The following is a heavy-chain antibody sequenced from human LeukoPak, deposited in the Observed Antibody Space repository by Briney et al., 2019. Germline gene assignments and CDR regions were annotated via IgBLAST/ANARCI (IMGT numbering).Heavy chain of an antibody. J-gene: IGHJ4*02. Sequence: GGSLRLSCAASGFTFSDYYMSWIRQAPGKGLEWVSYISSSGSTIYYADSVKGRFTISRDNAKNSLYLQMNSLRAEHTAVYYCARDRRYCSGGSCYVEDYWGQGTLVTVSS. CDR1: GFTFSDYY. D-gene: IGHD2-15*01. CDR3: ARDRRYCSGGSCYVEDY. V-gene: IGHV3-11*01. CDR2: ISSSGSTI.